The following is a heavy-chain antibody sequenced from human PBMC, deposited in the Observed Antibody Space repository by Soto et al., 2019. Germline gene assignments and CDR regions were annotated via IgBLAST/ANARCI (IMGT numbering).Heavy chain of an antibody. D-gene: IGHD6-19*01. J-gene: IGHJ4*02. V-gene: IGHV3-15*01. CDR3: TTDSRSSGWPSITYVFDY. CDR1: GYTFRIAW. CDR2: IKSKTDGGTT. Sequence: GGSLKLSCAASGYTFRIAWMSWVLQAPGKGREGVGRIKSKTDGGTTDYAAPVKGRFTISRDDSKNTLYLQMNRLKTEDTAVYYFTTDSRSSGWPSITYVFDYWGQGTLVTVSS.